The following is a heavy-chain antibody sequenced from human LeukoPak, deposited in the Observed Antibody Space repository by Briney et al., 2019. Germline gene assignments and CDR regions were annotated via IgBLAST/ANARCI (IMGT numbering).Heavy chain of an antibody. CDR1: GFTFRSFG. J-gene: IGHJ4*02. Sequence: GRSLRLSCAGSGFTFRSFGMHWVRQAPGKGLEWVSLLYSSGGTSYADSVKGRFTISRDNSKNTLYLQMDSLRAEDTAVYYCARFPPTMVGVTTPRDYWGRGTLVTVSS. V-gene: IGHV3-53*01. CDR2: LYSSGGT. CDR3: ARFPPTMVGVTTPRDY. D-gene: IGHD1-26*01.